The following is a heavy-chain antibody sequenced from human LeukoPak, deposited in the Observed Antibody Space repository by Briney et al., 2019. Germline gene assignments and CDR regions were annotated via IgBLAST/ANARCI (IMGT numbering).Heavy chain of an antibody. CDR2: INHSGST. J-gene: IGHJ4*02. Sequence: SETLSLTCAVYGGSFSGYYWSWIRQPPGKGLEWIGEINHSGSTNYNPSLKSRVTIPVDTSKNQFSLKLSSVTAADTAVYYCARGLSGSYYYWGQGTLVTVSS. V-gene: IGHV4-34*01. D-gene: IGHD1-26*01. CDR1: GGSFSGYY. CDR3: ARGLSGSYYY.